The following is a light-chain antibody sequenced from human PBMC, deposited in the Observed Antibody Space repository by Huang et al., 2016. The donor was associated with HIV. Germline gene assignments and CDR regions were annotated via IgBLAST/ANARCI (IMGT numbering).Light chain of an antibody. J-gene: IGKJ3*01. CDR2: EAS. CDR1: QSVGGY. CDR3: QQRTNWPPGFT. Sequence: EIVLTQSPATLSLSPGERATLSCRASQSVGGYLAVYQQKPGQAPRLLIYEASNRATGIPARFSGSGSGTDFTLTISSLEPEDFAVYYCQQRTNWPPGFTFGPGTKVDIK. V-gene: IGKV3-11*01.